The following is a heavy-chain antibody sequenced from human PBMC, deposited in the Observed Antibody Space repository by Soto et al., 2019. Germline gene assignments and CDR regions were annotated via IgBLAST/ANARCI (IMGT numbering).Heavy chain of an antibody. CDR3: ASSFDHYDSSGYYSYAFDI. J-gene: IGHJ3*02. CDR1: GYTFTGYY. Sequence: ASVKVSCKASGYTFTGYYMHWVRQAPGQGLEWMGWINPNSGGTNYAQKFQGRVTMTRDTSISTAYMELSRLRSDDTAVYYCASSFDHYDSSGYYSYAFDIWGQGTMVTVSS. V-gene: IGHV1-2*02. D-gene: IGHD3-22*01. CDR2: INPNSGGT.